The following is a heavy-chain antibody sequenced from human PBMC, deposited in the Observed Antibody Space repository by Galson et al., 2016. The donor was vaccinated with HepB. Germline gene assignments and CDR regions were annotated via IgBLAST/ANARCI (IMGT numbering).Heavy chain of an antibody. CDR2: INADNGNT. D-gene: IGHD4-11*01. CDR1: GFTFTDSG. CDR3: ARDPSIYVDVWFDF. Sequence: SVKVSCKASGFTFTDSGIHWVRQAPGQRLEWMGWINADNGNTKYSQKFQGRVTLTRDTSATTAYMELNSLTSEDTAVYYCARDPSIYVDVWFDFWGQGTLLTVSS. J-gene: IGHJ5*01. V-gene: IGHV1-3*01.